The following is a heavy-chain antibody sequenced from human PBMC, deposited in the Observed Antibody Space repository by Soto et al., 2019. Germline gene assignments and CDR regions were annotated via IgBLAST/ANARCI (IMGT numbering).Heavy chain of an antibody. CDR3: ARRTRAYCSGDCSY. D-gene: IGHD2-21*02. CDR2: IYYSGST. Sequence: SETLSLTCTVSGGSISSYYWSWIRQPPGKGLEWIGYIYYSGSTNYNPSLKSRVTISVDKSKNQFSLKLSSVTAADTAMYYCARRTRAYCSGDCSYWGQGTLVTVSS. V-gene: IGHV4-59*12. J-gene: IGHJ4*02. CDR1: GGSISSYY.